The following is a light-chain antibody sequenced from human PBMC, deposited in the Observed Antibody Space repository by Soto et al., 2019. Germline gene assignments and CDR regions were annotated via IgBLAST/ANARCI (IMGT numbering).Light chain of an antibody. CDR3: PDISTTFCRRRQWT. Sequence: EIVLTQSPGSLSLSPGERTTLSCRASQSISSTYLAWYQQKAVEAPRLLVCGASSRATGITDRFSGSGSGTDFALTISRLDPEYYALYDWPDISTTFCRRRQWT. J-gene: IGKJ1*01. V-gene: IGKV3-20*01. CDR2: GAS. CDR1: QSISSTY.